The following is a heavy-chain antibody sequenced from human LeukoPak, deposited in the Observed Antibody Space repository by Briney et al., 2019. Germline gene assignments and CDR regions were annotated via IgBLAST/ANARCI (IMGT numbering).Heavy chain of an antibody. CDR1: GFTFSSYA. J-gene: IGHJ2*01. D-gene: IGHD2-21*02. CDR2: ISGSGGST. Sequence: GGSLRLSCAASGFTFSSYAMSWVRQAPGKGLEWVSVISGSGGSTYSADSVKGRFTISRDSAKNSLYLQMNSLRAEDTAVYYCARASYCGGDCSTGRYFDLWGRGTLVTVSS. CDR3: ARASYCGGDCSTGRYFDL. V-gene: IGHV3-23*01.